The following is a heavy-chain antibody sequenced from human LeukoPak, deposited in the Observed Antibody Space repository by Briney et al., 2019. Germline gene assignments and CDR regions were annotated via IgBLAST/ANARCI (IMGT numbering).Heavy chain of an antibody. V-gene: IGHV3-64*02. D-gene: IGHD2-2*02. CDR3: ARASVVPAAILGYYYYMDV. CDR2: ISSNGGST. J-gene: IGHJ6*03. Sequence: GGSLRLSCAASGFTFNSYAMHWVRQAPGKGLEYVSAISSNGGSTYYADSVKGRFTISRDNAKNSLYLQMNSLRAEDTAVYYCARASVVPAAILGYYYYMDVWGKGTTVTVSS. CDR1: GFTFNSYA.